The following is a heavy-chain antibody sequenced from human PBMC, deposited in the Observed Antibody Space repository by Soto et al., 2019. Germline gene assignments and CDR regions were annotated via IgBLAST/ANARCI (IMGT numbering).Heavy chain of an antibody. CDR1: GYTFTSYG. CDR2: ISAYNGNT. CDR3: ARDGYYDSSGYRSDFDY. Sequence: QVQLVQSGAEVKKPGASVKVSCKASGYTFTSYGISWVRQAPGQGLEWMGWISAYNGNTNYAQKLQGRVTMTTDTSTSTAYMELISLRSDDTAVYFCARDGYYDSSGYRSDFDYWGQGSLVTVSS. J-gene: IGHJ4*02. D-gene: IGHD3-22*01. V-gene: IGHV1-18*01.